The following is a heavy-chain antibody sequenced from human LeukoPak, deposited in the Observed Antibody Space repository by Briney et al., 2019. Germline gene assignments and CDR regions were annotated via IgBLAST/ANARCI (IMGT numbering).Heavy chain of an antibody. J-gene: IGHJ4*02. D-gene: IGHD6-13*01. CDR1: GGSISSYY. CDR3: ARGGIAAASYYFDY. V-gene: IGHV4-59*01. Sequence: PSETLSLTCTVSGGSISSYYWSWIRQPPGQGLEWIGYIYYSGSTNYNPSLKSRVTISVDTSKNQFSLKLSSVTAADTAVYYCARGGIAAASYYFDYWGQGTLVTVSS. CDR2: IYYSGST.